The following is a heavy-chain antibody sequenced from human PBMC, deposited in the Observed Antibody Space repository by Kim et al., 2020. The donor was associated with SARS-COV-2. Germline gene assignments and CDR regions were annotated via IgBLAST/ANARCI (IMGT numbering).Heavy chain of an antibody. V-gene: IGHV3-23*01. CDR1: GFTFSSYA. CDR3: ARDPLRGYSYVSHGMDV. CDR2: IIGSGGTT. J-gene: IGHJ6*02. Sequence: GGSLRLSCAASGFTFSSYAMSWVRQAPGEGLQWVSAIIGSGGTTYHADSVKGRFTISRDNSKNTLYLQMNSLRAEDTAVYYCARDPLRGYSYVSHGMDVWGQGTTVTVSS. D-gene: IGHD5-18*01.